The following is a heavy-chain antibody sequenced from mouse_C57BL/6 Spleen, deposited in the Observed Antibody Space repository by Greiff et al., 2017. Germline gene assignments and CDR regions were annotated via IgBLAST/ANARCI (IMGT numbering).Heavy chain of an antibody. CDR3: TTNYGSSYLWDFDV. D-gene: IGHD1-1*01. CDR1: GFNIKDDY. CDR2: IDPENGDT. Sequence: EVKLMESGAELVRPGASVKLSCTASGFNIKDDYMHWVKQRPEQGLEWIGWIDPENGDTEYASKFQGKATITADTSSNTAYLQLSSLTSEDTAVYYCTTNYGSSYLWDFDVWGTGTTGTVSS. J-gene: IGHJ1*03. V-gene: IGHV14-4*01.